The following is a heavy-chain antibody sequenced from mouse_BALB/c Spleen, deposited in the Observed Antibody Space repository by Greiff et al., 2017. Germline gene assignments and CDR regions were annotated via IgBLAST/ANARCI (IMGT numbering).Heavy chain of an antibody. J-gene: IGHJ4*01. Sequence: QVQLQQSGPELVKPGASVKISCKASGYAFSSSWMNWVKQRPGQGLEWIGRIYPGDGDTNYNGKFKGKATLTADKSSSTAYMQLSSLTSVDSAVYFCARSLYYGNFYYAMDYWGQGTSVTVSS. V-gene: IGHV1-82*01. CDR1: GYAFSSSW. D-gene: IGHD2-1*01. CDR3: ARSLYYGNFYYAMDY. CDR2: IYPGDGDT.